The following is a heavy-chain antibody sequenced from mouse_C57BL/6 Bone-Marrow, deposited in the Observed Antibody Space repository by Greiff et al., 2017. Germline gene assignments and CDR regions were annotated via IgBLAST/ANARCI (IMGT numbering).Heavy chain of an antibody. D-gene: IGHD1-1*01. Sequence: VVEPGASVKISCKASGYTFTDYYMNWVKQSHGKSLEWIGDINPNNGGTSYNQKFKGKATLTVDKSSSTAYMELRSLTSEDSAVYYCARCIYYYGSSYVGYFDVWGTGTTVTVSS. J-gene: IGHJ1*03. CDR3: ARCIYYYGSSYVGYFDV. V-gene: IGHV1-26*01. CDR2: INPNNGGT. CDR1: GYTFTDYY.